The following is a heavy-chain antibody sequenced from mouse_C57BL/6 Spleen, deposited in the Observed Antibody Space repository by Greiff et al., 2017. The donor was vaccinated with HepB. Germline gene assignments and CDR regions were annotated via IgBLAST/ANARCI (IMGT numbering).Heavy chain of an antibody. CDR2: IDPSDSYT. CDR3: ARGGTGTSPAMDY. Sequence: QVHVKQPGAELVMPGASVKLSCKASGYTFTSYWMHWVKQRPGQGLEWIGEIDPSDSYTNYNQKFKGKSTLTVDKSSSTAYMQLSSLTSEDSAVYYCARGGTGTSPAMDYWGQGTSVTVSS. D-gene: IGHD4-1*01. J-gene: IGHJ4*01. V-gene: IGHV1-69*01. CDR1: GYTFTSYW.